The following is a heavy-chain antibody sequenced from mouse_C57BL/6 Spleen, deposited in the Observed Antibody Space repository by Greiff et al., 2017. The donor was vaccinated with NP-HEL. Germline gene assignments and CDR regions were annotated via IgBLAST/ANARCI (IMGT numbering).Heavy chain of an antibody. D-gene: IGHD4-1*01. Sequence: QVQLKESGPGLVQPSQSLSITCTVSGFSLTSYGVHWVRQSPGKGLEWLGVIWRGGSTDYNAAFMSRLSITKDNSKSQVFFKMNSLQADDTAIYYCAKNYGLGRDAMDYWGQGTSVTVSS. CDR1: GFSLTSYG. V-gene: IGHV2-5*01. CDR3: AKNYGLGRDAMDY. CDR2: IWRGGST. J-gene: IGHJ4*01.